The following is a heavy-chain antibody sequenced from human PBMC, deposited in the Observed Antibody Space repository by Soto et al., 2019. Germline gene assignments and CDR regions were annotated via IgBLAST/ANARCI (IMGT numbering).Heavy chain of an antibody. CDR3: ARCGVVGATSTYYYYYGMDV. Sequence: SETLSLTCTVSGGSISSYYWSWIRQPAGKGLEWIGRIYTSGSTNYNPSLKSRVTMSVDTSKNQFSLKLSSVTAADTAVYYCARCGVVGATSTYYYYYGMDVWGQGTTVTVSS. D-gene: IGHD1-26*01. J-gene: IGHJ6*02. CDR1: GGSISSYY. CDR2: IYTSGST. V-gene: IGHV4-4*07.